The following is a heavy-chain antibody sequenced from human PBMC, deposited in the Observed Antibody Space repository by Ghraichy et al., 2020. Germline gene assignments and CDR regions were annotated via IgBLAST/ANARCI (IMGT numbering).Heavy chain of an antibody. CDR3: ARVDSRNSIVFDI. J-gene: IGHJ3*02. CDR1: GGSVSSGSYY. CDR2: IYYTGST. D-gene: IGHD2-2*03. Sequence: SETLSLTCTVSGGSVSSGSYYWSWIRQPPGKGLEWIGYIYYTGSTTYNPSLKSRVTILVDTSKKQFSLRLGSVTAADTAVYYCARVDSRNSIVFDIWGQGTMVIVSS. V-gene: IGHV4-61*01.